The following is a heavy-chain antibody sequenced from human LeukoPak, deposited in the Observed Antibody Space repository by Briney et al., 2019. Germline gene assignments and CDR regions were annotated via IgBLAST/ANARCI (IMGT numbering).Heavy chain of an antibody. J-gene: IGHJ4*02. CDR2: VFASGST. Sequence: SETLSLTCSVAGGSVSGHYWSWIRQTPEGGMGWLGFVFASGSTNYNPFFKSRVTISSDMSRKHFYLGLQSVSAADTGVYFCARHQHYGDYDYFDFWGQGTLVTVS. D-gene: IGHD4-17*01. CDR1: GGSVSGHY. V-gene: IGHV4-59*08. CDR3: ARHQHYGDYDYFDF.